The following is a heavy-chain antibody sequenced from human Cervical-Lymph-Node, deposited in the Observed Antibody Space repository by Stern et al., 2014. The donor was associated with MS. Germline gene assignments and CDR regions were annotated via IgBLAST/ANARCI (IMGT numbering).Heavy chain of an antibody. D-gene: IGHD3-22*01. CDR3: ARDGPNYDHNGRGDAFDV. CDR2: ISYDGSNK. J-gene: IGHJ3*01. V-gene: IGHV3-33*05. CDR1: GFPFSGHG. Sequence: VQLVESGGGVVQPGGSLRLSCAASGFPFSGHGLHWVRQAPGKGLEWVALISYDGSNKWYAESVNGRFTISRDSSRNTMFLQMNTLRLEDAAVYYCARDGPNYDHNGRGDAFDVWGQGAMVTVSP.